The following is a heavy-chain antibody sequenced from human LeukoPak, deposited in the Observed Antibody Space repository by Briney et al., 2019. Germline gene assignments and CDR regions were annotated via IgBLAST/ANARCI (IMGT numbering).Heavy chain of an antibody. Sequence: GGSLRLSCEASGVTVNSSYMSWVRQAPGKGLEWVSVIYSGGSTYYADSVKGRFTISRDNAKNTLYLQMNSLRAEDTAVYYCARVQGYCSGGSCYGVNWFDPWGQGTLVTASS. CDR3: ARVQGYCSGGSCYGVNWFDP. J-gene: IGHJ5*02. CDR2: IYSGGST. D-gene: IGHD2-15*01. V-gene: IGHV3-53*01. CDR1: GVTVNSSY.